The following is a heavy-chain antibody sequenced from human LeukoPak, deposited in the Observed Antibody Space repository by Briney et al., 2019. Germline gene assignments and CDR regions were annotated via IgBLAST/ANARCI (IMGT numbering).Heavy chain of an antibody. Sequence: GGSLRLSCSVSGFTFSTYVMHWVRQAAGKGLEYVSVISSNGDNTYYADSVKGRFTISRDNSKNTLYLQMSSLRADDTAVYYCVRGTGYWGQGTLVTVSS. CDR1: GFTFSTYV. J-gene: IGHJ4*02. CDR2: ISSNGDNT. V-gene: IGHV3-64D*06. CDR3: VRGTGY.